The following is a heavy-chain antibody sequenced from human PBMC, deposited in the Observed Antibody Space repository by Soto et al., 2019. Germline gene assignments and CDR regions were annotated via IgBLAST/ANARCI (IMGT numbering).Heavy chain of an antibody. CDR2: IYYSGST. V-gene: IGHV4-31*03. D-gene: IGHD3-3*01. CDR1: GGSISSGGYY. CDR3: ARAPFITIFGVATPYGMDV. Sequence: SETLSLTCTVSGGSISSGGYYWSWNRQHPGKGLEWIGYIYYSGSTYYNPSLKSRVTISVDTSKNQFSLKLSSVTAADTAVYYCARAPFITIFGVATPYGMDVWGQGTTVTVSS. J-gene: IGHJ6*02.